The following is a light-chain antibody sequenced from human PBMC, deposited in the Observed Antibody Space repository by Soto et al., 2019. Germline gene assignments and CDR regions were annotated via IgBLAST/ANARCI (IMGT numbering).Light chain of an antibody. J-gene: IGLJ3*02. CDR3: QTYDSSLSGVL. V-gene: IGLV1-40*01. CDR2: GNT. CDR1: RSNIGTGYD. Sequence: QSVLTQPPSVSRAPGQRVTISCTGSRSNIGTGYDVHWYQHLPGTAPKLLIYGNTNRPSGVPDRFSGSKSGTSASLAITGLQAEDEADYYCQTYDSSLSGVLFGGGTKLTVL.